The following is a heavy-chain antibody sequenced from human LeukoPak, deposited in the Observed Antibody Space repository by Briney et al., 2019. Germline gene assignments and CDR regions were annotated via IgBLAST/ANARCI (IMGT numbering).Heavy chain of an antibody. Sequence: SGTLCLTCTVSGDSISSSYWGWVRQPAGKGLEWIGRIHTSGSTYYSPSLKSRVTMSVDTSTNQFSLKLSSVTAADTAMYYCARVRLGRGLDYWGQGTLVTVSS. V-gene: IGHV4-4*07. CDR3: ARVRLGRGLDY. CDR2: IHTSGST. D-gene: IGHD6-19*01. CDR1: GDSISSSY. J-gene: IGHJ4*02.